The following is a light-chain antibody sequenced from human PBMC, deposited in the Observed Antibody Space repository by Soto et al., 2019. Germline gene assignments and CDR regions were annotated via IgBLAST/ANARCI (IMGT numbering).Light chain of an antibody. Sequence: EIVMTQSPSTLSVSPVERSTLSCRASHRVNTYLAWYQQRPGQAPRLLIYDASTRAIDIPARFSGSGSGTEFTLTISSLQSEDFAVYYCQQYNNWPLTFGGGTKVDIK. CDR3: QQYNNWPLT. V-gene: IGKV3-15*01. CDR2: DAS. CDR1: HRVNTY. J-gene: IGKJ4*01.